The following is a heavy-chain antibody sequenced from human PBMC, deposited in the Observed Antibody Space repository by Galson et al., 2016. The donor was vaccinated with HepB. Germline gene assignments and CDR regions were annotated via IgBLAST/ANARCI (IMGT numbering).Heavy chain of an antibody. J-gene: IGHJ6*03. CDR3: ATGIVVAGKYYYYYMDV. V-gene: IGHV4-39*01. D-gene: IGHD6-19*01. Sequence: ETLSLTCFVSGGTIRSDYYWGWIRQPPGRGLEWIGSVPSSEGTYYNPSLKSRVTISVDTSKNQFSLRLNSVTAADTGVYYCATGIVVAGKYYYYYMDVWGKGTTVTVS. CDR2: VPSSEGT. CDR1: GGTIRSDYY.